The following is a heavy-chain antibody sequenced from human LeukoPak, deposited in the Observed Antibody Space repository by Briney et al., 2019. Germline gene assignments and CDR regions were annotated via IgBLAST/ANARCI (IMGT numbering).Heavy chain of an antibody. CDR1: GFTFSNFG. CDR2: ISDNGLRT. CDR3: ARDRIGKYSIDY. D-gene: IGHD2-15*01. Sequence: GGSLRLSCAASGFTFSNFGLNWVRQAPGKGLEWVAFISDNGLRTYYLESEKGLFTISRDDSKNTLYLQMNSLRVEDTAVYYCARDRIGKYSIDYWGQGTLVTVSS. J-gene: IGHJ4*02. V-gene: IGHV3-33*08.